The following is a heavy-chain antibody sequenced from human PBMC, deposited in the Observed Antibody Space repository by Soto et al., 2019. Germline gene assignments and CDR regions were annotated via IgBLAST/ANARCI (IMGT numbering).Heavy chain of an antibody. J-gene: IGHJ4*02. V-gene: IGHV3-23*01. CDR2: IGGSGDRR. CDR1: GFTFSSYA. D-gene: IGHD6-6*01. Sequence: EVQLLESGGGLVQPGGSLGLSCAASGFTFSSYAMNWVRLAPGKGLEWVSGIGGSGDRRNYADTVKGRFTISRDNSKNTLYLQMSSLRAEDTAVYYCAKDRSTYSSSSVDYWGQGTLVTVSS. CDR3: AKDRSTYSSSSVDY.